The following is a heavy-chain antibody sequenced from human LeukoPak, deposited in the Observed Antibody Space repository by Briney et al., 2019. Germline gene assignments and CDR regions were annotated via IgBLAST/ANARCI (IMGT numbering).Heavy chain of an antibody. J-gene: IGHJ4*02. CDR1: GGSFSGYY. CDR2: INHSGST. D-gene: IGHD3-22*01. V-gene: IGHV4-34*01. Sequence: SETLSLTCAVYGGSFSGYYWSWIRQPPGKGLEWIGEINHSGSTNYNPSLKSRVTISVDTSKNQFSLKLSSVTAADTAVYYCARARTYYYDSSGYFTSYSVGYYFDYRGQGTLVTVSS. CDR3: ARARTYYYDSSGYFTSYSVGYYFDY.